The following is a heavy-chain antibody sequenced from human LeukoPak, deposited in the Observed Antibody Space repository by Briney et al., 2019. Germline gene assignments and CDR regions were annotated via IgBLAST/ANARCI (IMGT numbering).Heavy chain of an antibody. Sequence: PGGSLRLSCAASGFTFSSYWLNWVRQAPGKGLEWVANIKQDGNEKYYVDSVKGRFTISRDNAKNPLYLQMDSLRVEDTAVYYCARPITVSGATDGFDIWGQGTMVTVSS. D-gene: IGHD3-3*01. V-gene: IGHV3-7*01. CDR1: GFTFSSYW. CDR2: IKQDGNEK. CDR3: ARPITVSGATDGFDI. J-gene: IGHJ3*02.